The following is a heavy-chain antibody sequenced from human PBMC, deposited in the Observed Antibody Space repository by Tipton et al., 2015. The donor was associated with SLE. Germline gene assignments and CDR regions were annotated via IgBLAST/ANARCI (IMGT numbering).Heavy chain of an antibody. V-gene: IGHV4-30-2*01. D-gene: IGHD2/OR15-2a*01. Sequence: TLSLTCAVSGGSINSGDYSWSWIRQPPGKGLEWIGYIFRSANAFYNPSLKSRVTISVDMSRNQFSLSLSSVTAADTALYHCARGDKDTTVWGALSNAECCQHWGQGPLVPGSS. CDR2: IFRSANA. CDR3: ARGDKDTTVWGALSNAECCQH. J-gene: IGHJ1*01. CDR1: GGSINSGDYS.